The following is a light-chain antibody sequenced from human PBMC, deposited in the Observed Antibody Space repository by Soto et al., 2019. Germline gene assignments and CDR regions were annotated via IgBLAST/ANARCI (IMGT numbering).Light chain of an antibody. CDR3: QQYNSYSGT. Sequence: DIQMTQSPSTLSASVGDRVTITCRASQSISSRLAWYQKKPGKAPKLLIYDALNLESGVPSRFSGSGSGTEFTLTISSLQPDDFATYYCQQYNSYSGTFGQGTKVDIK. CDR2: DAL. CDR1: QSISSR. J-gene: IGKJ1*01. V-gene: IGKV1-5*01.